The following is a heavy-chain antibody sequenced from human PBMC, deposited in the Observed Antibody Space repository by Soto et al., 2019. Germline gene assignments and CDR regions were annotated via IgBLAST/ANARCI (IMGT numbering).Heavy chain of an antibody. Sequence: EVQLVESGGGLVQPGGSLRLSCAASGFSFRSYYMSWVRQAQGKGLEWVANVNEDGSEKYYADSVKGRFTISRDKSKNTLYLQMNSLRAEDTAVYYCARDRRYYDSSGYLDYWGQGTLVTVSS. CDR2: VNEDGSEK. D-gene: IGHD3-22*01. J-gene: IGHJ4*02. CDR3: ARDRRYYDSSGYLDY. CDR1: GFSFRSYY. V-gene: IGHV3-7*01.